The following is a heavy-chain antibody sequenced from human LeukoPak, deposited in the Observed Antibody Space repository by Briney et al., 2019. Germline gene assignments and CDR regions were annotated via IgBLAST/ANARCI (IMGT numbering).Heavy chain of an antibody. Sequence: PSETLSLTCTVSGGSISSSSYDWGWIRQPPGKGLEWIGSIYYSGSTYYNPSLKSRVTISVDTSKNQFSLKLSSVTAADTAVYYCARKMYYYDSSGYGRAFDIWGQGTMVTVSS. CDR2: IYYSGST. D-gene: IGHD3-22*01. CDR1: GGSISSSSYD. V-gene: IGHV4-39*01. CDR3: ARKMYYYDSSGYGRAFDI. J-gene: IGHJ3*02.